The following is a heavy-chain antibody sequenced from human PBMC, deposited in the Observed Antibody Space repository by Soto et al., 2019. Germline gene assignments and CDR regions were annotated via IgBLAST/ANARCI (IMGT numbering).Heavy chain of an antibody. CDR3: ARGPRYSNLFLTSGFTEADY. D-gene: IGHD4-4*01. V-gene: IGHV4-34*01. CDR2: INHSGST. CDR1: GGSFSGYY. Sequence: QVQLQQWGAGLLKPSETLSLTCAVYGGSFSGYYWSWIRQPPGKGLEWIGEINHSGSTNYNPSLKSRVTISVDTSKNQFSLKLSSVTAADTAVYYCARGPRYSNLFLTSGFTEADYWGQGTLVTVSS. J-gene: IGHJ4*02.